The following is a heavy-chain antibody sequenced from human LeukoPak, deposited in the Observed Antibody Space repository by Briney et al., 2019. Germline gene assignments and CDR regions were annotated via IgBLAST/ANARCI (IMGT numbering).Heavy chain of an antibody. CDR3: AKDPIIG. Sequence: GRSLRLSCAASGFTFSSYGMHWVRQAPGKGLEWVAVISYDGSNKYYADSVKGRYTISRDNSKNTLYLQMNSLRAEDTAVYYCAKDPIIGWGQGTLVTVSS. CDR2: ISYDGSNK. V-gene: IGHV3-30*18. J-gene: IGHJ4*02. CDR1: GFTFSSYG. D-gene: IGHD3-16*02.